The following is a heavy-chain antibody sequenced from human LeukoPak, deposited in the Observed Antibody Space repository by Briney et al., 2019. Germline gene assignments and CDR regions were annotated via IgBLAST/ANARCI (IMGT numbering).Heavy chain of an antibody. Sequence: GASVKVSCKASGYTFTSYDINWVRQATGQGLEWMGWMNPNSGNTGYAQKFQGRVTMTRNTSISTAYMELSSLRSEDTAVYYCAKDITVNYGDYSYNFDYWGQGTLVTVSS. CDR3: AKDITVNYGDYSYNFDY. CDR2: MNPNSGNT. D-gene: IGHD4-17*01. V-gene: IGHV1-8*01. J-gene: IGHJ4*02. CDR1: GYTFTSYD.